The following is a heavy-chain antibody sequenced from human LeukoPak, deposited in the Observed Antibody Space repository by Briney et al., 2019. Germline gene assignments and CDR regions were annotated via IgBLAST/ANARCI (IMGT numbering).Heavy chain of an antibody. CDR1: GFTFSSYG. J-gene: IGHJ4*02. Sequence: GRSLRLSCAASGFTFSSYGMHWVRQAPGKGLEWVAVISYDGSNKYYADSVKGRFTISRDNSKNTLYLQMNSLRAEDTAVYYCAKAGADCSGGSCYYSKGGYFDYWGQGTLVTVSS. CDR2: ISYDGSNK. D-gene: IGHD2-15*01. CDR3: AKAGADCSGGSCYYSKGGYFDY. V-gene: IGHV3-30*18.